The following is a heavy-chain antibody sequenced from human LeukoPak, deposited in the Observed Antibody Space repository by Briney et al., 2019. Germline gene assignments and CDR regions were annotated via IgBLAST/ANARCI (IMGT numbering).Heavy chain of an antibody. CDR2: IGGSGDKT. Sequence: GGSLRLSCAASGFTFSSYSMNWVRQAPGGGLEWVSAIGGSGDKTYHADSVKGRFTISRDNSDNRVSLQMDSLRAEDTAVYFCAKDTTAWWYHRAYMNVWGKGTTVTVSS. D-gene: IGHD2-15*01. CDR1: GFTFSSYS. J-gene: IGHJ6*03. V-gene: IGHV3-23*01. CDR3: AKDTTAWWYHRAYMNV.